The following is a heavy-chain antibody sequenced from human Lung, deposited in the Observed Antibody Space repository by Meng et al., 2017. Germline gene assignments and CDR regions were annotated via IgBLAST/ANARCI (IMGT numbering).Heavy chain of an antibody. CDR2: INAGNGYT. V-gene: IGHV1-3*05. CDR1: GNPFSSYA. Sequence: QVQLVQSGAEERNPGASAKVSCKASGNPFSSYAFHWVRQAPGPRLEWMGWINAGNGYTEFSQKFQGRLTITRDTFASTAYMELSSLRSEDTAVYYCARIGGIVSPPYISRNWFDPWGQGSLVTVSS. D-gene: IGHD5/OR15-5a*01. J-gene: IGHJ5*02. CDR3: ARIGGIVSPPYISRNWFDP.